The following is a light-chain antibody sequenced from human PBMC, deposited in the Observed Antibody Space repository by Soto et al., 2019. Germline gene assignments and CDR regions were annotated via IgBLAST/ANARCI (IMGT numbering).Light chain of an antibody. J-gene: IGLJ1*01. CDR3: SSYTSVFTYV. Sequence: QSALTHPASVSGSPGQSITISCTGTSSDVGGYDYVSWYQQYPGKAPKLLIYEVTNRPPGISNRFSGSKSDNTASLTISGLQSDDEADYYCSSYTSVFTYVFGTGTKVTVL. V-gene: IGLV2-14*01. CDR2: EVT. CDR1: SSDVGGYDY.